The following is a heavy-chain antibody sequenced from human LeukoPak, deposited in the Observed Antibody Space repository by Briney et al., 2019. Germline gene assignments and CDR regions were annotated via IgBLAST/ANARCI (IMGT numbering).Heavy chain of an antibody. CDR2: IRSKANSYAT. Sequence: GGSLKLSCAASGFTFSGSAMHWVRQASGKGLEWVGRIRSKANSYATAYAASVKGRFTISRDDSKNTAYLQMNSLKTEDTAVYYCTRHSGYGPASDYWGQGTLVTVSS. J-gene: IGHJ4*02. V-gene: IGHV3-73*01. D-gene: IGHD2-15*01. CDR1: GFTFSGSA. CDR3: TRHSGYGPASDY.